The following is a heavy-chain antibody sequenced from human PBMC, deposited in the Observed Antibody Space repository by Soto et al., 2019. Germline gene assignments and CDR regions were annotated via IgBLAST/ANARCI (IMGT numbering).Heavy chain of an antibody. CDR1: GFTFSSYG. D-gene: IGHD3-3*01. CDR3: ATHEKLSTPQLRFLEVDTETDY. CDR2: ISYDGSNK. Sequence: QVQLVESGGGVVQPGRSLRLSCAASGFTFSSYGMHWVRQAPGKGLEWVAVISYDGSNKYYADSVKGRFTISRDNSKNTLYLQMNSLRAEDTAVYYCATHEKLSTPQLRFLEVDTETDYWGQGTLVTVSS. V-gene: IGHV3-30*03. J-gene: IGHJ4*02.